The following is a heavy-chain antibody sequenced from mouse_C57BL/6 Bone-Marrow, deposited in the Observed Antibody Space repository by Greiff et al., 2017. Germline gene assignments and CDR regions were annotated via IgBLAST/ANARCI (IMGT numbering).Heavy chain of an antibody. J-gene: IGHJ2*01. V-gene: IGHV1-80*01. CDR2: IYPGDGAT. D-gene: IGHD1-1*01. CDR3: ARRGYYYGNPYYFDY. CDR1: GYAFSSYW. Sequence: QVQLQQSGAELVKPGASVKISCKASGYAFSSYWMNWVQQRPGKGLEWIGQIYPGDGATNYNGKFKGKATLTADKSSSTAYMQPSSLTSEDSAVYFCARRGYYYGNPYYFDYWGQGTTLTVSS.